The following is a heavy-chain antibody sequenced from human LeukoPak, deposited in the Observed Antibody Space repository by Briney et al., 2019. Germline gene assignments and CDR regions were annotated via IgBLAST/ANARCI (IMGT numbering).Heavy chain of an antibody. V-gene: IGHV3-21*01. Sequence: GGSLRLSCAASGFPFSRYTMSWVRQTPGKGLEWVSSISSSTSYIYYADSVKGRFTISRDNAKNSLYLQMNSLRAEDTAVYYCARGFLTDYYDSSGYFYFDSWGQGTLVTASS. CDR1: GFPFSRYT. CDR2: ISSSTSYI. CDR3: ARGFLTDYYDSSGYFYFDS. D-gene: IGHD3-22*01. J-gene: IGHJ4*02.